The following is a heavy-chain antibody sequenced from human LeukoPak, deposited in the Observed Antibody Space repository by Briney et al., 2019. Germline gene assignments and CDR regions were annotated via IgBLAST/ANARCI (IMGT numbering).Heavy chain of an antibody. CDR2: ISISSGYI. V-gene: IGHV3-21*01. D-gene: IGHD2-2*01. Sequence: GGSLRLSCAASGFTFNSYSMNWVRKTPGKGLEWVSSISISSGYINYADSVKGRFTVSRDNAKNSLYLQMNSLRAEDTAVYYCARDSGYCSSTGCYVHYFDYWGQGTLVTVSS. CDR1: GFTFNSYS. J-gene: IGHJ4*02. CDR3: ARDSGYCSSTGCYVHYFDY.